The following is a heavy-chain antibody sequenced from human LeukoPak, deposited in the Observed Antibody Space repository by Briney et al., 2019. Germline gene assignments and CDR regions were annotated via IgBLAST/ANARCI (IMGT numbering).Heavy chain of an antibody. J-gene: IGHJ5*02. CDR3: ARQPRRYCGSTSCYSWFDP. D-gene: IGHD2-2*02. V-gene: IGHV4-34*01. CDR2: INHSGST. Sequence: SETLSLTCAVYGGSFSGYYWSWIRQPPGKGLEWIGEINHSGSTNYNPSLKSRVTISVDTSKNQFSLKLSSVTAADTAVYYCARQPRRYCGSTSCYSWFDPWGQGTLVTVSS. CDR1: GGSFSGYY.